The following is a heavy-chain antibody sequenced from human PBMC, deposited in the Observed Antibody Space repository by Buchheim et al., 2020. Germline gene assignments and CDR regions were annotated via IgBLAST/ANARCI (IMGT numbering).Heavy chain of an antibody. V-gene: IGHV3-30*02. Sequence: QVQLVESGGGVVQPGRSLRLSCAASGFTFSSYGMHWVRQAPGKGLEWVAFIRYDGSNKYYADPVKGRFTISRDNSKNTLYLQMNSLRAEDTAVYYCAKEPYSSGWAYYYYGMDVWGQGTT. CDR2: IRYDGSNK. CDR3: AKEPYSSGWAYYYYGMDV. CDR1: GFTFSSYG. J-gene: IGHJ6*02. D-gene: IGHD6-19*01.